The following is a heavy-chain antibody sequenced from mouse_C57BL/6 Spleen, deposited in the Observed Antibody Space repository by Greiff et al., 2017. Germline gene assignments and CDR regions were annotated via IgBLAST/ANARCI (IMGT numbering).Heavy chain of an antibody. V-gene: IGHV2-4*01. CDR2: IWSGGST. CDR3: AKSAGDAMDY. CDR1: GFSLTSYG. Sequence: QVQLKESGPGLVQPSQSLSITCTVSGFSLTSYGVHWVRQPPGKGLEWLGVIWSGGSTDYNAAFISRLRISKDNSKGQVFFKMNSLKADDTAIYYCAKSAGDAMDYWGQGTSVTVSS. D-gene: IGHD6-1*01. J-gene: IGHJ4*01.